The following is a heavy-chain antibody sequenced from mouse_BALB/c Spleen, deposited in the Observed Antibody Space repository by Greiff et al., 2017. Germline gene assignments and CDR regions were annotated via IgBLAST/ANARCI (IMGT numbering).Heavy chain of an antibody. Sequence: EVQLVESGGGLVKPGGSLKLSCAASGFTFSSYAMSWVRQTPEKRLEWVASISSGGSTYYPDSVKGRFTISRDNARNILYLQMSSLRSEDTAMYYCARGRGGSSYDYWGQGTTLTVSS. D-gene: IGHD1-1*01. CDR3: ARGRGGSSYDY. CDR1: GFTFSSYA. J-gene: IGHJ2*01. CDR2: ISSGGST. V-gene: IGHV5-6-5*01.